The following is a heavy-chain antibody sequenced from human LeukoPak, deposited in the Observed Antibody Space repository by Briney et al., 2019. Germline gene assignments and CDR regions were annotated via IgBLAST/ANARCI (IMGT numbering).Heavy chain of an antibody. Sequence: GGSLRLSCAASGFSFGTFWMSWVRQAPGKGLQWVSVINSDGSTYYADSVKGRFTISRDNSKNTVYLQMNSLRAEDTAVYYCARDPGYSYGYDYWGQGTLVTVSS. CDR2: INSDGST. CDR3: ARDPGYSYGYDY. D-gene: IGHD5-18*01. V-gene: IGHV3-66*01. CDR1: GFSFGTFW. J-gene: IGHJ4*02.